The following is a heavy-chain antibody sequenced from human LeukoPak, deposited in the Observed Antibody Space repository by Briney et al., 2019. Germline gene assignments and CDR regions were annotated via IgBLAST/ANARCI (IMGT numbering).Heavy chain of an antibody. Sequence: PGGSLRLSCAASGFTFSSYAMSWVRQAPGKGLEWVSGISGSGGSTYYADSVKGRFTISRDNSKNTLYLQMNRLRAEDTAVYYCAKDRTGAFDIWGQGTMVTVSS. CDR1: GFTFSSYA. V-gene: IGHV3-23*01. CDR2: ISGSGGST. CDR3: AKDRTGAFDI. J-gene: IGHJ3*02.